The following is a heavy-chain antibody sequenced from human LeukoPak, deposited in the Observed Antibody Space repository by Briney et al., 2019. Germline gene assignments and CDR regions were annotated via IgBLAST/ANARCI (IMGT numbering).Heavy chain of an antibody. V-gene: IGHV3-23*01. D-gene: IGHD2-2*01. Sequence: GEFLRLSCVASGFTFSNYGMSWVRQAPGKGLEWVSGISGSGGSTNYADSVKGRFTISRDNSKNTPYLQMNSLRAEDTAVYYCAKIPSGPAVFRYYFDYWGQGTLVTVSS. CDR2: ISGSGGST. CDR3: AKIPSGPAVFRYYFDY. J-gene: IGHJ4*02. CDR1: GFTFSNYG.